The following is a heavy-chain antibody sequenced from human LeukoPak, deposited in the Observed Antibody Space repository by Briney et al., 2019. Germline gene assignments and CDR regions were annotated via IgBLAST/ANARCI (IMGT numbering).Heavy chain of an antibody. V-gene: IGHV3-23*01. CDR2: ISDSGGST. CDR1: GFTFSSYA. CDR3: AKGSAGSRPYYFDY. Sequence: PGGSLRLSCAASGFTFSSYAMSWVRQAPGKGLDWFSAISDSGGSTYHADSVKGRFTISRDNSKNTLYLQMSSLRAEDTAVYYCAKGSAGSRPYYFDYWGQGTLVTVSS. J-gene: IGHJ4*02. D-gene: IGHD2-15*01.